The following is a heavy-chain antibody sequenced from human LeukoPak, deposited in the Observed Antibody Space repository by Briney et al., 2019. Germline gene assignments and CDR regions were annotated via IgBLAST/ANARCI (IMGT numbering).Heavy chain of an antibody. CDR3: ARPIAARPQGGNWFDP. J-gene: IGHJ5*02. Sequence: PGGSLRLSCAASGFTFSSYSMNWVRQAPGKGLEWVSSISSSSSYIYYADSVKGRFTISRDNAKNSLYLQMNSLRAEDTAVYYCARPIAARPQGGNWFDPWGQGTLVTVSS. CDR2: ISSSSSYI. V-gene: IGHV3-21*01. CDR1: GFTFSSYS. D-gene: IGHD6-6*01.